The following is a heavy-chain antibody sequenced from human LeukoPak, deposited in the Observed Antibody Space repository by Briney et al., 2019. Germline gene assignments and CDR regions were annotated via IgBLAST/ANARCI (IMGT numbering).Heavy chain of an antibody. CDR1: GYTFTTHW. CDR3: ATSESQTRFDF. V-gene: IGHV5-51*01. Sequence: GESLKISCKGSGYTFTTHWIAWVRQMPGKGLEWMGIIFPGDSDTTYSPSFEGQVAISADKSINTAYLQWSSLKASDTAMYYCATSESQTRFDFWGQGTLVTVSS. J-gene: IGHJ4*02. CDR2: IFPGDSDT. D-gene: IGHD1/OR15-1a*01.